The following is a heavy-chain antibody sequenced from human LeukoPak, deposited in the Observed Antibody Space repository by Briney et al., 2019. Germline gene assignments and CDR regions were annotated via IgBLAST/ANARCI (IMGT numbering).Heavy chain of an antibody. CDR3: ARVAVAFDY. D-gene: IGHD6-19*01. Sequence: KPSETLSLTCAVYGESFSGYYWSWIRQPPGKGLEWIGEINHSGSTNYNPSLKSRVTISVDTSKNEFSLKLSSMTAADTAVYYCARVAVAFDYWGQGTLVTVSS. CDR1: GESFSGYY. CDR2: INHSGST. J-gene: IGHJ4*02. V-gene: IGHV4-34*01.